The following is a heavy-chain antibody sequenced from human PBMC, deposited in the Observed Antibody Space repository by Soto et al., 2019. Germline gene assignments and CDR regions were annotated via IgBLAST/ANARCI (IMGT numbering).Heavy chain of an antibody. CDR1: GGSISGYY. J-gene: IGHJ4*02. V-gene: IGHV4-59*01. D-gene: IGHD6-19*01. Sequence: PSETLSLTCTVSGGSISGYYWNWIRQPPGKGLEWIGYMYYSGSTNYNPSLKSRVTISEDTSKNQFSLKLSSVTAADTAVYYCARSRDSSGCYFDYWGQGTLVTVSS. CDR2: MYYSGST. CDR3: ARSRDSSGCYFDY.